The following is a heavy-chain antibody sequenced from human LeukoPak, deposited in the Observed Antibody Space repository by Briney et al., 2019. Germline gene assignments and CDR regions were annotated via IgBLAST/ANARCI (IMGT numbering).Heavy chain of an antibody. CDR1: GGSISSYY. V-gene: IGHV4-59*01. CDR2: INYSGST. CDR3: ARSEWIQLWLSY. D-gene: IGHD5-18*01. J-gene: IGHJ4*02. Sequence: SETLSLTCTVSGGSISSYYWSWIRQPPGKGLEWIGYINYSGSTNYNPSLKSRVTISVDTSKNQFSLKLSSVTAADTAVYYCARSEWIQLWLSYWGQGTLVTVSS.